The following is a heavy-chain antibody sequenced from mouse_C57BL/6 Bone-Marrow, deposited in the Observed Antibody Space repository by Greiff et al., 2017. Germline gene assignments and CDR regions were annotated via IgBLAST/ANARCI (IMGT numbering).Heavy chain of an antibody. J-gene: IGHJ2*01. Sequence: QVQLQQPGAELVMPGASVKLSCKASGYTFTSYWMHWVKQRPGQGLEWIGEIDPSDSYTNYNQKFKGKSTLTVDKSSSTAYMQRSSLTSEDSAVYYCAPLLPTGFDYWGQGTTLTVSS. V-gene: IGHV1-69*01. CDR2: IDPSDSYT. CDR3: APLLPTGFDY. CDR1: GYTFTSYW. D-gene: IGHD1-2*01.